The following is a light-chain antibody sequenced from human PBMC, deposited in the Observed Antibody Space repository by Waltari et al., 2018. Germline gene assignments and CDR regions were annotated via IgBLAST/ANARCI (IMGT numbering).Light chain of an antibody. CDR1: QSVSSH. CDR2: DAS. J-gene: IGKJ5*01. CDR3: QQRSNWPCT. V-gene: IGKV3-11*01. Sequence: EVVLTQSPATLSLSPGERATLSCRASQSVSSHLAWYQQKPGQAPRVLIYDASNRATGIPARFSGSGSGTDFTLTITNLEPEDFAVYYCQQRSNWPCTFGQGTRLEIK.